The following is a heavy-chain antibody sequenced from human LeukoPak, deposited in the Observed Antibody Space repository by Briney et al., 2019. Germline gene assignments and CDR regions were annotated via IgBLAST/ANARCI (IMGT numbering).Heavy chain of an antibody. CDR1: GYTFTGYY. D-gene: IGHD4-17*01. CDR3: ARGGTLTTVTSGGDY. J-gene: IGHJ4*02. Sequence: GASVKVSCKASGYTFTGYYMHWVRQAPGQGLEWMGWINPNSGGTNYAQKFQGRVTMTRDTSISTAYMELSRLRSDDTAVYYCARGGTLTTVTSGGDYWGQGTLVTVSS. CDR2: INPNSGGT. V-gene: IGHV1-2*02.